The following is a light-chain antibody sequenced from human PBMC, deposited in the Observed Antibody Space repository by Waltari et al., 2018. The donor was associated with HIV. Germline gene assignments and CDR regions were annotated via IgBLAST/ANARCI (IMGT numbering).Light chain of an antibody. CDR3: SSYTSTSIPV. Sequence: QSALTQPASVSGSPGQSITISCTGTNSDVGDYNYVSWYQQHPGKAPKLMIFEVSDRPPGASNRFSGSKSGNTASLTISGLQAEDEADYYCSSYTSTSIPVFGGGTKLTVL. CDR1: NSDVGDYNY. J-gene: IGLJ2*01. CDR2: EVS. V-gene: IGLV2-14*01.